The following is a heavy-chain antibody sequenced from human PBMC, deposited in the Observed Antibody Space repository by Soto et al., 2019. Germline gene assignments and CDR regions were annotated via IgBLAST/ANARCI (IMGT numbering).Heavy chain of an antibody. CDR2: IYYSGST. Sequence: SETLSLTCTVSGGSISSGGYYWSWIRQHPGKGLEWIGYIYYSGSTYYNPSLKSRVTISVDTSKNQFSLKLSSVTAADTAVYYCARAIGLYCSSTSCPTRFDYWGQGTLVTVSS. V-gene: IGHV4-31*03. CDR3: ARAIGLYCSSTSCPTRFDY. J-gene: IGHJ4*02. CDR1: GGSISSGGYY. D-gene: IGHD2-2*01.